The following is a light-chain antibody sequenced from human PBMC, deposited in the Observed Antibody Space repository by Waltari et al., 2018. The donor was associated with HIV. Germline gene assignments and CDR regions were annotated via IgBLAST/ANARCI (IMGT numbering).Light chain of an antibody. CDR1: SSHIGAGYD. CDR2: GNS. V-gene: IGLV1-40*01. Sequence: QAVLTQPPSVSGAPGLRVTISCPGSSSHIGAGYDVHWYQQLPGTAPKLLIYGNSNRPSGVPDRFSGSKSGTSASLAIAGLQAEDEAEYYCQSYDSSLSGSVFGGGTKLTVL. J-gene: IGLJ2*01. CDR3: QSYDSSLSGSV.